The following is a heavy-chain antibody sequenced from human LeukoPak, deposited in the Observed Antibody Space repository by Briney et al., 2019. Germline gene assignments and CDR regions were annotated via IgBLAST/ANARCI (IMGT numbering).Heavy chain of an antibody. CDR1: GFTFSSYG. CDR3: AKAPFYGDYTPIFQH. J-gene: IGHJ1*01. Sequence: GGSLRLSCAASGFTFSSYGMHWVRQAPGKGLEWVAVISYDGSNKYYADSVKGRFTISRDNSKNTLYLQMNSLRAEDTAVYYCAKAPFYGDYTPIFQHWGQGTLVTVSS. CDR2: ISYDGSNK. D-gene: IGHD4-17*01. V-gene: IGHV3-30*18.